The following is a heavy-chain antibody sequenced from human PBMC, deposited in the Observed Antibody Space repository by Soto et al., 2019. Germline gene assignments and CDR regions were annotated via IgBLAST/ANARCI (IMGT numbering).Heavy chain of an antibody. Sequence: QVQLQESGPGLVKPSETLSLTCTVSDGSVSSGSYYWNWIRQPPGKGLEWIGFIYYSGSTHYNPSLQSRVTISLCTSRNQFSLRLSSVTAADTAIYYCARYRGDTRLAFDIWGQGTMVTVSS. D-gene: IGHD2-2*01. V-gene: IGHV4-61*01. CDR1: DGSVSSGSYY. CDR3: ARYRGDTRLAFDI. CDR2: IYYSGST. J-gene: IGHJ3*02.